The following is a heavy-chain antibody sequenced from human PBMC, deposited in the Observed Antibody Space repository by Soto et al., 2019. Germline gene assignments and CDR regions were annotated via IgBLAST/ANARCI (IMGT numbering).Heavy chain of an antibody. CDR1: GFTFNNYT. Sequence: EVQLLESGGGLVQPGGSLRLSCAASGFTFNNYTMYWVRQSPGKGLMWVSAISGGRSDTYYADSVNGRFTISTDNSQHTVQLQINSLSADDTAVYYCANGSSGHHDSFDYWGQGTLVAVSS. D-gene: IGHD2-15*01. CDR3: ANGSSGHHDSFDY. V-gene: IGHV3-23*01. J-gene: IGHJ4*02. CDR2: ISGGRSDT.